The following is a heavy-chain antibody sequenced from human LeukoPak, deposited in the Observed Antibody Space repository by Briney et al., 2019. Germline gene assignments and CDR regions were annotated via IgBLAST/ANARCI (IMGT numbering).Heavy chain of an antibody. Sequence: GGSLRLSCAASGFTFDDYAMHWVRQAPGKGLEWVSGISWNSGSIGYADSVKGRFTIFRDNAKNSLYLQMNSLRAEDTALYYCAKVRDGSGSYYEHAFDIWGQGTMVTVSS. J-gene: IGHJ3*02. CDR3: AKVRDGSGSYYEHAFDI. CDR1: GFTFDDYA. D-gene: IGHD3-10*01. CDR2: ISWNSGSI. V-gene: IGHV3-9*01.